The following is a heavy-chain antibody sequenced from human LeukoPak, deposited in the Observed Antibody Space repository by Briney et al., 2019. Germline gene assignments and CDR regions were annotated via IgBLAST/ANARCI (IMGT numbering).Heavy chain of an antibody. D-gene: IGHD3-10*01. CDR1: GGSLSNYY. CDR2: INHSGST. V-gene: IGHV4-34*01. J-gene: IGHJ4*02. CDR3: AREAKGYSGSGTSFDW. Sequence: SETLSLTCAVYGGSLSNYYWSWIRQPPGKGLEWIGYINHSGSTNYNWSLKSRFTISVDTSKNQFSLKLTAVTAADSAVYYCAREAKGYSGSGTSFDWGGEATLLT.